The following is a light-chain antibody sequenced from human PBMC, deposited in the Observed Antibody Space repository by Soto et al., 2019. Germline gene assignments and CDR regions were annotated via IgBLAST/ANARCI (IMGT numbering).Light chain of an antibody. CDR2: DVN. Sequence: QSALTQPASVSGSPGQSITISCTGTSSDVGGYDYVSWYQQLPGKAPKLLIYDVNNRPSGVSHRFSGSKSGNTASLTISGLQAEDVADYYCSSYTGSSTFVFGTGTKLTVL. V-gene: IGLV2-14*01. CDR1: SSDVGGYDY. CDR3: SSYTGSSTFV. J-gene: IGLJ1*01.